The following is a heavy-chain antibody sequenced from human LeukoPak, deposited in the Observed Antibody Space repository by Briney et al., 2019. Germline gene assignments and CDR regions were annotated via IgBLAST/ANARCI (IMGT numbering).Heavy chain of an antibody. V-gene: IGHV3-48*03. Sequence: PGGSLRLSCAASGFTFSSYEMNWVRQAPGKGLEWVSYISSSGSTIYYADSVKGRFTISRDNAKNSLYLQMNSLRAEDTAVYYCARGGYSYGSSTYFDYWGQGTLVTVSS. CDR2: ISSSGSTI. CDR1: GFTFSSYE. J-gene: IGHJ4*02. D-gene: IGHD5-18*01. CDR3: ARGGYSYGSSTYFDY.